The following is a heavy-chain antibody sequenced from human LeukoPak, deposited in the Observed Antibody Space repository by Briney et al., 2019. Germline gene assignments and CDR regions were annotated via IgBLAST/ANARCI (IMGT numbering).Heavy chain of an antibody. CDR2: FDPEDGET. V-gene: IGHV1-24*01. CDR1: GYTFTSYD. D-gene: IGHD3-10*01. CDR3: ATVGSGSYAFDY. Sequence: PEASVKVSCKASGYTFTSYDINWVRQATGKGLEWMGGFDPEDGETIYAQKFQGRVTMTEDTSTDTAYMELSSLRSEDTAVYYCATVGSGSYAFDYWGQGTLVTVSS. J-gene: IGHJ4*02.